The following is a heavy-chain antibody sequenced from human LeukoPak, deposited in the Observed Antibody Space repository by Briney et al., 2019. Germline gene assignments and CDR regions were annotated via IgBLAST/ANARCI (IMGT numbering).Heavy chain of an antibody. CDR2: ISRSRRYI. CDR1: RFTFSSYS. Sequence: RGALRLSCAPSRFTFSSYSMNWVRQAPGKGLEWVSSISRSRRYIYYADSVKGRFTISRDNTKNKLYLQMNSLRAEDTAVYYCARDVVTAISWFDPWGQGTLVTVSS. CDR3: ARDVVTAISWFDP. V-gene: IGHV3-21*01. J-gene: IGHJ5*02. D-gene: IGHD2-21*02.